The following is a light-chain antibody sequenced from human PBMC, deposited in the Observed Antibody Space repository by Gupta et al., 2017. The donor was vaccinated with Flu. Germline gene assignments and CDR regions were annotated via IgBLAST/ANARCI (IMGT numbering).Light chain of an antibody. V-gene: IGKV3-11*01. Sequence: IVLTQSPATLSLSSGERATLPCRASQSVSSYLAWYQQKPGQAPRLLIYDASNRATGIPARFSGSGSGTDFTLTISSLEPEDFAVYYCQQRSNWPITFGQGTRLEIK. CDR3: QQRSNWPIT. CDR1: QSVSSY. CDR2: DAS. J-gene: IGKJ5*01.